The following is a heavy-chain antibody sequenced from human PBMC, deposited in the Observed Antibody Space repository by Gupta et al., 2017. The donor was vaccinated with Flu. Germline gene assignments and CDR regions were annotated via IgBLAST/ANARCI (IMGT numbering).Heavy chain of an antibody. CDR3: ASSAVWYKEFWRERGWVDP. J-gene: IGHJ5*02. Sequence: QLQLQESGPGLVRPSETLSLTCNVSGGSIRSGRYYWGWIRQAPGKGLEWIASIYAGGSTYYNPPLRSRVTIYMDTSKTQFSLKLSSVTAADTAVYYCASSAVWYKEFWRERGWVDPWGQGMLVTVTS. V-gene: IGHV4-39*01. CDR2: IYAGGST. D-gene: IGHD3-3*01. CDR1: GGSIRSGRYY.